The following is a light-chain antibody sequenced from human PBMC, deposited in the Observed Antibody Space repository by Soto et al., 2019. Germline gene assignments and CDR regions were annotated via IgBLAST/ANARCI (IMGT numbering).Light chain of an antibody. CDR2: GAS. V-gene: IGKV3-20*01. CDR1: QTVCSTC. CDR3: QQYGGSPGFT. J-gene: IGKJ3*01. Sequence: EIVFTQSPGTLSLSPGERATLACRTSQTVCSTCLAWYQQKPGQAPRLLISGASNRATGIPDRFSGSGSGTDFTLTITRLEPDDFAVYYCQQYGGSPGFTFGPGTKLDIK.